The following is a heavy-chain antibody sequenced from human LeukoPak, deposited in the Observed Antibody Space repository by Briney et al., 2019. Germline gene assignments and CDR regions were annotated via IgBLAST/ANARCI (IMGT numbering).Heavy chain of an antibody. D-gene: IGHD4/OR15-4a*01. CDR2: INTDGVTT. CDR3: VRGGGFSYGEIEF. CDR1: GFTFNSHW. Sequence: PGGSLRLSCAASGFTFNSHWMHWVRQAPGKGLVWVSRINTDGVTTNYADAVKGRFTISRDNAKNTLYLQMNSLRADDTAIYYCVRGGGFSYGEIEFGGQGTLVTVSS. V-gene: IGHV3-74*01. J-gene: IGHJ4*02.